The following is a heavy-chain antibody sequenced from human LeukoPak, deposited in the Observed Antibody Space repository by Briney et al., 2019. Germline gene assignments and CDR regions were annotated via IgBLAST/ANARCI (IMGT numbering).Heavy chain of an antibody. Sequence: SETLSLTFSVSGGSISSSSYYWGWIRQPPGKGLEWIGNIYYSGSTYYNPSLTSRVTISVDTSKNQFSLKLSSVTAADTAVYYCARLDYGGHYFDYWGQGTLVTVSS. CDR1: GGSISSSSYY. J-gene: IGHJ4*02. CDR2: IYYSGST. V-gene: IGHV4-39*01. CDR3: ARLDYGGHYFDY. D-gene: IGHD4-17*01.